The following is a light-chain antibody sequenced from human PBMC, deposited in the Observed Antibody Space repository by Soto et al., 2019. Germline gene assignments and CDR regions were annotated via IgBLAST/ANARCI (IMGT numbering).Light chain of an antibody. J-gene: IGLJ1*01. Sequence: QSALSQPASVSGSPGQSITISCTGASSDVGSHNLVSWYQQHPDKAPKIMIYEVNNRPSGVSNRFSGSKSVNTASLTISGLQAEDEADYSCRSFTNTRTYVFGTGTKLTVL. CDR1: SSDVGSHNL. CDR3: RSFTNTRTYV. V-gene: IGLV2-14*02. CDR2: EVN.